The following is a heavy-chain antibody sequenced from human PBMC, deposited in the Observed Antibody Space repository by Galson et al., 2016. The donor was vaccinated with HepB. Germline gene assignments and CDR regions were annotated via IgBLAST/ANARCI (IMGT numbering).Heavy chain of an antibody. Sequence: LRLSCAVSGLSVSDAWMTWVRQAPGKGLEWVGNIRNKRDGGTADYGAPVKVRFTISRDDSKNTLYLQMSSLKTDDTAVYFCTTWDWGLDCWGQGTLVTVSS. D-gene: IGHD3/OR15-3a*01. CDR3: TTWDWGLDC. J-gene: IGHJ4*02. CDR1: GLSVSDAW. V-gene: IGHV3-15*05. CDR2: IRNKRDGGTA.